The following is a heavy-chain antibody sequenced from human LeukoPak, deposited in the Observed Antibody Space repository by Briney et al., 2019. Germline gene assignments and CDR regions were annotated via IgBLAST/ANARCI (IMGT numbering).Heavy chain of an antibody. CDR3: AKGHGAHYGDYVSGWFDP. CDR1: GYTFTSCG. CDR2: IIPIFGTA. D-gene: IGHD4-17*01. J-gene: IGHJ5*02. V-gene: IGHV1-69*13. Sequence: SVKVSCKASGYTFTSCGISWVRQAPGQGLEWMGGIIPIFGTANYAQKFQGRVTITADESTSTAYMELSSLRSEDTAVYYCAKGHGAHYGDYVSGWFDPWGQGTLVTVSS.